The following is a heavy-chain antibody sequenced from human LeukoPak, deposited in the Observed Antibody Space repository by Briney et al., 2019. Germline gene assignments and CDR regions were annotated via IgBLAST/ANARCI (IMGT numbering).Heavy chain of an antibody. CDR3: AKGEYNYYMDV. D-gene: IGHD5-24*01. V-gene: IGHV3-30*02. J-gene: IGHJ6*03. CDR2: IWYDASKK. Sequence: HPGGSLRLSCAASGFSFSNFGIHWVRQAPGKGLEWVAFIWYDASKKYYADSVRGRFTISRDNPRNTLWLQMNNLRGEDTAVYYCAKGEYNYYMDVWGKGTTVTVSS. CDR1: GFSFSNFG.